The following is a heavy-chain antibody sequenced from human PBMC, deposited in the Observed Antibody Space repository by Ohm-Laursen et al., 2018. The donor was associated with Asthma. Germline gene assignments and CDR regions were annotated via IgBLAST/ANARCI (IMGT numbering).Heavy chain of an antibody. J-gene: IGHJ4*02. CDR2: ISTTSNTI. CDR3: ARDPPVTTVTTGEYFDY. V-gene: IGHV3-11*01. D-gene: IGHD4-17*01. Sequence: SLRLSCAASGFTFSNYYMSWIRQAPGKGLEWVSYISTTSNTIYYADSVKGRFTISRDNAKSSLYLQMNSLTVEDTAVYYCARDPPVTTVTTGEYFDYWGQGTLVTVTS. CDR1: GFTFSNYY.